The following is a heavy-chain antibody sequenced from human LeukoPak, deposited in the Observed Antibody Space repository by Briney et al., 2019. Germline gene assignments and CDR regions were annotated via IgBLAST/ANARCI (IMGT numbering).Heavy chain of an antibody. V-gene: IGHV1-2*02. CDR3: AIIAVAEPFDY. Sequence: ASVKVSCKASGYTFTGYYMHWVRQAPAQGLEWMGWINTNSGGTNYAQKFQGRVTMTRDTSISTAYMELSRLRSDDTAVYYCAIIAVAEPFDYWGQGTLVTVSS. D-gene: IGHD6-19*01. CDR2: INTNSGGT. CDR1: GYTFTGYY. J-gene: IGHJ4*02.